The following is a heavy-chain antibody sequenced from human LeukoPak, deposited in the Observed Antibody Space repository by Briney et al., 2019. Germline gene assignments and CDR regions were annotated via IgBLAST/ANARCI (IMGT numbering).Heavy chain of an antibody. V-gene: IGHV4-61*01. J-gene: IGHJ6*02. CDR3: ARDYYCDSSGYYYQYGMDV. CDR1: GGSVSSGSYY. D-gene: IGHD3-22*01. Sequence: PSETLSLTCTVSGGSVSSGSYYWSWIRQPPGKGLEWIGYIYYSGSTNYNPSLKSRVTISVDTSKNQFSLKLSSVTAADTAVYYCARDYYCDSSGYYYQYGMDVWGQGTTVTVS. CDR2: IYYSGST.